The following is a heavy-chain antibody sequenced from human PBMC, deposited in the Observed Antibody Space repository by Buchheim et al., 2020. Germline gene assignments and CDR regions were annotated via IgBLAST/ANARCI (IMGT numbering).Heavy chain of an antibody. J-gene: IGHJ4*02. CDR2: IYYSGST. V-gene: IGHV4-59*01. Sequence: QVQLQESGPGLVKPSETLSLTRTVSGGSISSYYWSWIRQPPGKGLEWIGYIYYSGSTNYNPSLKSRVTISVDTSKNQFSLKLSSVTAADTAVYYCARINYYDSSGYSFAFDYWGQGTL. CDR3: ARINYYDSSGYSFAFDY. D-gene: IGHD3-22*01. CDR1: GGSISSYY.